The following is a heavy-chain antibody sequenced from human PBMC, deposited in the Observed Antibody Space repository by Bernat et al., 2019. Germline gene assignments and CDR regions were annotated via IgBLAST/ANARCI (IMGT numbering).Heavy chain of an antibody. V-gene: IGHV1-2*04. CDR1: GYTFTGYY. CDR2: INPNSGGT. D-gene: IGHD3-9*01. CDR3: AREYDILTGYFNWFDP. Sequence: VGCGAGVGRRGAAVKGSCKASGYTFTGYYMHWGRQAPGQGLEWMGWINPNSGGTNYAQKFQGWVTMTRDTSISTAYMELSRLRSDDTAVYYCAREYDILTGYFNWFDPWGQGTLVTVSS. J-gene: IGHJ5*02.